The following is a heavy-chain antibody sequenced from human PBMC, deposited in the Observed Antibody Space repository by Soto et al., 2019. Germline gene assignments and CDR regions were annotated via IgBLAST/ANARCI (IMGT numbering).Heavy chain of an antibody. CDR3: VRSKGGYSYGTPFDY. Sequence: EVQLEESGGALVQPGRSLRLSCAASGCTFDDHAIDWVGQVLGKGLEWVSSISWNSGNIGYADSVKGRFTTSRDNAANSLYLQMNSLRPEDTSLYYCVRSKGGYSYGTPFDYWGQGTLVTVSS. V-gene: IGHV3-9*01. J-gene: IGHJ4*02. CDR1: GCTFDDHA. D-gene: IGHD5-18*01. CDR2: ISWNSGNI.